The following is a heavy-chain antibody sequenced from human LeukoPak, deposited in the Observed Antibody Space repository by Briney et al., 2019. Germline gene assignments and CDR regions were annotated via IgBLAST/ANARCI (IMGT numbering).Heavy chain of an antibody. CDR2: IRKDGGAK. Sequence: GGSLRLSCAASGFPLSTYWMAWVRQAPGKGLDWVANIRKDGGAKFYAASVKGRFIISRDNAKNSLYLQMNNLRDEDTAVYYCASSYDSSGNDWGQGTLVTV. CDR3: ASSYDSSGND. V-gene: IGHV3-7*01. J-gene: IGHJ4*02. CDR1: GFPLSTYW. D-gene: IGHD3-22*01.